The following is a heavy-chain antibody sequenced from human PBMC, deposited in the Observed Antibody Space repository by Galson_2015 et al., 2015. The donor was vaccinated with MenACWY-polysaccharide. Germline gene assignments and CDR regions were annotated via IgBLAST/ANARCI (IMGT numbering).Heavy chain of an antibody. Sequence: SLRLSCAASGFTFNNYAVSWVRQAPGKGLEWVSTISGSGDSTYYADSAKGRFTIARDNSKNSLYLQMNSLRAEDTALYYCAKPYSTSGVCFSFDSWGQGSLVTVSS. J-gene: IGHJ4*02. CDR1: GFTFNNYA. CDR2: ISGSGDST. CDR3: AKPYSTSGVCFSFDS. D-gene: IGHD2-8*01. V-gene: IGHV3-23*01.